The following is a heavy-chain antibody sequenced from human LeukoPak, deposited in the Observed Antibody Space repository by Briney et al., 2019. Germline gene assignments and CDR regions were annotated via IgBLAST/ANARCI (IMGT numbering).Heavy chain of an antibody. CDR3: ARGGGYGYSLH. J-gene: IGHJ4*02. D-gene: IGHD5-18*01. Sequence: GGALRLSCAASGFTFSSYGMHWVRQAPGKGLEGVAVISYDGSNKYYADSVKGRFTISRDNAKNSLYLQMNSLRAEDTAVYYCARGGGYGYSLHWGQGTLVSVSS. V-gene: IGHV3-30*03. CDR2: ISYDGSNK. CDR1: GFTFSSYG.